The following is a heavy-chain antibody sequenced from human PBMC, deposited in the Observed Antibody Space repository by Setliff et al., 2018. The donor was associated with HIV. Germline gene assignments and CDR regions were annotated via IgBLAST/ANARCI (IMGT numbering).Heavy chain of an antibody. CDR1: GGSISSYY. J-gene: IGHJ5*02. CDR3: ARLQVRDNFWSGYSHWFDP. V-gene: IGHV4-4*08. D-gene: IGHD3-3*01. Sequence: PSETLSLTCTVSGGSISSYYWSWIRQPPGKGLEWIGYIYTSGSTNYNPSLKSRVTISVDTSKNQFSLKLSSVTAADTAVYYCARLQVRDNFWSGYSHWFDPWGQGTLVTVSS. CDR2: IYTSGST.